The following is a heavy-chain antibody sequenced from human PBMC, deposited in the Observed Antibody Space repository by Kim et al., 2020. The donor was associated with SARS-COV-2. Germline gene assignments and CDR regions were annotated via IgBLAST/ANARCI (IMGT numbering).Heavy chain of an antibody. J-gene: IGHJ4*02. CDR3: ARDDCRSTSCYAH. CDR2: ISAYNDNT. V-gene: IGHV1-18*01. Sequence: ASVKVSCKASGYTFSSYRIIWVRQAPGQGPEWMGWISAYNDNTNYAQKFQGRVTMTTDTSTSTAYMELRSLISDDTAVYYCARDDCRSTSCYAHWGQGTL. D-gene: IGHD2-2*01. CDR1: GYTFSSYR.